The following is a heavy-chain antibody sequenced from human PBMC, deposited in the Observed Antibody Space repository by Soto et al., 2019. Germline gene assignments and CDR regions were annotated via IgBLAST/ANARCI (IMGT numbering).Heavy chain of an antibody. V-gene: IGHV3-21*01. CDR1: GFTFSSYS. CDR2: ISSSSSYI. CDR3: AVLHVMRESGSGYYTHDY. Sequence: GGSLRLSCAASGFTFSSYSMNWVRQAPGKGLEWVSSISSSSSYIYYADSVKGRFTISRDNAKNSLYLQMNSLRAEDTAVYYCAVLHVMRESGSGYYTHDYWGQGTLVTVSS. J-gene: IGHJ4*02. D-gene: IGHD3-3*01.